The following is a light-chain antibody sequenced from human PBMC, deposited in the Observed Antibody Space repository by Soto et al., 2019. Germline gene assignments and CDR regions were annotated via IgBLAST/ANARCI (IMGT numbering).Light chain of an antibody. CDR3: SSYTSSNSWV. CDR2: EVT. J-gene: IGLJ3*02. V-gene: IGLV2-14*03. Sequence: QSALTQPRSVSGSPGQSVTISCTGTSSDVGGYNYVSWYQQHPGKAPKLMIYEVTNRPSGVSTRFSGSKSGNTASLTISGLQAEDEAAYYCSSYTSSNSWVFGGGTKLTVL. CDR1: SSDVGGYNY.